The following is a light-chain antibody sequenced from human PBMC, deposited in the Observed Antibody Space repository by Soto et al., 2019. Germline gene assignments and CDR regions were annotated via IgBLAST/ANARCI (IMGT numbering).Light chain of an antibody. V-gene: IGLV2-8*01. Sequence: QSVLTQPPSASGSPGQSVTISCTGTSNDVGGYNFVSWYQQHPGKAPKLMIFEVSKRPSGVPDRFSGSKSGSTASPTVSGLQAEDEADYYCSSYAGNNIYYVFGTGTKVTVL. CDR3: SSYAGNNIYYV. J-gene: IGLJ1*01. CDR1: SNDVGGYNF. CDR2: EVS.